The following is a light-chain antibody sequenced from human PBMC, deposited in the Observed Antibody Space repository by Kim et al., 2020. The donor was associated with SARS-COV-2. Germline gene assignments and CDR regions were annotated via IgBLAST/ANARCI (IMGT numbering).Light chain of an antibody. J-gene: IGKJ1*01. CDR3: QQYNNWWT. Sequence: SVCAGERASCTARDSQSVSSNVGWYQQKPGQAPRLLIYGASTRATGIQARFSGSGSGTEFTLTIRSLQSEDFAVYYWQQYNNWWTFGQGTKVDIK. CDR1: QSVSSN. CDR2: GAS. V-gene: IGKV3-15*01.